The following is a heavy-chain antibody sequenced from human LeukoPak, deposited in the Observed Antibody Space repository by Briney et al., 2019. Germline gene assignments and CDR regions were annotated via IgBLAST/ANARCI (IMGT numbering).Heavy chain of an antibody. Sequence: PSETLSLTCTVSGGSISSGAYYWSWIRQHPGKGLEWIGYIYYSGSTYYNPSLKSRVTISVDTSKNQFSLKLSSVTAADTAVYYCARGVGELGTGYWGQGTLVTVSS. D-gene: IGHD7-27*01. CDR3: ARGVGELGTGY. J-gene: IGHJ4*02. CDR2: IYYSGST. V-gene: IGHV4-31*03. CDR1: GGSISSGAYY.